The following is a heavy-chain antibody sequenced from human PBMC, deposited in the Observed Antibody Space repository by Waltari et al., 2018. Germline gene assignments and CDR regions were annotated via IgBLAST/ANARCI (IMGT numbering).Heavy chain of an antibody. CDR2: INSDGSST. D-gene: IGHD1-26*01. CDR1: GFTFSSYW. J-gene: IGHJ4*02. Sequence: EVQLVESGGGLVQPGGSLRLSCAASGFTFSSYWMPWVRQAPGKGLVWVSRINSDGSSTSYADSVKGRFTISRDNAKNTLYLQMNSLRAEDTAVYYCARESGGGSYFPHWGQGTLVTVSS. V-gene: IGHV3-74*01. CDR3: ARESGGGSYFPH.